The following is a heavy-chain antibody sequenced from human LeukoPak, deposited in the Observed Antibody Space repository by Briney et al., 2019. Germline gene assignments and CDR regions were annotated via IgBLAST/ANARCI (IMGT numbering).Heavy chain of an antibody. V-gene: IGHV3-23*01. Sequence: PGGSLRLSCAAPGFTFSTYAMSWVRQAPGKGLEWVSAISGTSSSTYYADSVKGRFTVSRDNSKNTLYLQMNSLRAEDTAVYYCAKDWYYDSTGGSYYFDYWGQGTLVTVSS. CDR2: ISGTSSST. J-gene: IGHJ4*02. CDR1: GFTFSTYA. CDR3: AKDWYYDSTGGSYYFDY. D-gene: IGHD3-22*01.